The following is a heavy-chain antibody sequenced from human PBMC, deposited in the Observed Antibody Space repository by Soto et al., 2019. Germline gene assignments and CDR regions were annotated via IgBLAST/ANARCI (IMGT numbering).Heavy chain of an antibody. CDR3: ARGRYHAYSNYVIALNWFAP. V-gene: IGHV1-69*13. CDR1: GGTFSSYA. D-gene: IGHD4-4*01. Sequence: GASVKVCCKASGGTFSSYAISWVRQAHGQGLEWMGGIIPIFGTANYAQKFQGRVTITADESTSTAYMELSSLRSEDTAVYYCARGRYHAYSNYVIALNWFAPWGQGTLVTVSS. CDR2: IIPIFGTA. J-gene: IGHJ5*02.